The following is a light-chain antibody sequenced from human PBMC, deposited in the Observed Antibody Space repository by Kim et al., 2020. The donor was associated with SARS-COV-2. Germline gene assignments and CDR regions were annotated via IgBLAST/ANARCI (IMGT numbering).Light chain of an antibody. Sequence: ASVGYRVTITCRASQGISNFLAWYQQKPGEVPKLLIYRASTLQSGVPSRFSGSGSGTEFTLTISSLQPEDVATYYCQKYNSAPLTFGGGTKVDIK. CDR2: RAS. CDR3: QKYNSAPLT. V-gene: IGKV1-27*01. J-gene: IGKJ4*01. CDR1: QGISNF.